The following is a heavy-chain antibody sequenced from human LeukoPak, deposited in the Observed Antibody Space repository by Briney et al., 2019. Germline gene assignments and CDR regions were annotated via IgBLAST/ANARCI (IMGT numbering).Heavy chain of an antibody. CDR1: GFTVSSNS. CDR3: ARRAGEYSHPYDY. Sequence: PGGSLRLSCRVSGFTVSSNSWSWVRQAPGKGLEWVSFIYSGGKTHSSDSVKGRFTISRDNSKNTLYLQMSSLRAEDTAIYYCARRAGEYSHPYDYWGQGTLVTVSS. J-gene: IGHJ4*02. CDR2: IYSGGKT. V-gene: IGHV3-53*01. D-gene: IGHD2-15*01.